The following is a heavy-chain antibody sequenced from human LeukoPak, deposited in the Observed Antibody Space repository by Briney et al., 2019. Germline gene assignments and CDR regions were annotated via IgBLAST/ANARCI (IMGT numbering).Heavy chain of an antibody. Sequence: SETLSLTCTVSGGSISSSTYYWGWIRQPPGKGLEWIGEIYHSGSTNYNPSLKSRVTISVDKSKNQFSLKLSSVTAADTAVYYCAQGSGSHGFDYWGQGTLVTVSS. V-gene: IGHV4-39*07. J-gene: IGHJ4*02. CDR2: IYHSGST. CDR3: AQGSGSHGFDY. D-gene: IGHD1-26*01. CDR1: GGSISSSTYY.